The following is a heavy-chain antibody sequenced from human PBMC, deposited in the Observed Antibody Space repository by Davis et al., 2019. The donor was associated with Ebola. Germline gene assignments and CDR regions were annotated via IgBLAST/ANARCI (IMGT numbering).Heavy chain of an antibody. J-gene: IGHJ4*02. Sequence: PSGSLRLSCAASGFTFSSNSMNWVCQAPGQGLEWVSSISSSRSYISYANSVQGRLTISRDNAKNSLYLQMHSLRAEDTAVYYCAGRGGSIWGQGTLVTVSS. D-gene: IGHD3-16*01. V-gene: IGHV3-21*01. CDR3: AGRGGSI. CDR1: GFTFSSNS. CDR2: ISSSRSYI.